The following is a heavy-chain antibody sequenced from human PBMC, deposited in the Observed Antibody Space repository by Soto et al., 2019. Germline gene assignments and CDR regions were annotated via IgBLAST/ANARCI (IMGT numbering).Heavy chain of an antibody. CDR2: IIPIFGTA. J-gene: IGHJ4*02. Sequence: QVQLVQSGAEVKKPGSSVKVSCKASGGTFSSYAISWVRQAPGQGLEWMGGIIPIFGTANYARKFQGRVTIAADESTSTAYMELSSLRSEDTAGYYCAIDSVLWFGHSTYYFDYWGQGTLVTVSS. CDR1: GGTFSSYA. V-gene: IGHV1-69*01. CDR3: AIDSVLWFGHSTYYFDY. D-gene: IGHD3-10*01.